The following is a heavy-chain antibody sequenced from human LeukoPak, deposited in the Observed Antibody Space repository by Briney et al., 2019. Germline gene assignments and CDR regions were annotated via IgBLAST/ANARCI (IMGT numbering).Heavy chain of an antibody. CDR1: GFTFSSYS. Sequence: GGSLRLSCAASGFTFSSYSMIWVPQAPGKGLEGVSSISSSSSYIYYADSVKGRFTISEDNAKNSLYLQMNRLRAEDTAVYYCAKKIGYSGSDGEIDYWGQGTLVTVSS. D-gene: IGHD5-12*01. V-gene: IGHV3-21*04. J-gene: IGHJ4*02. CDR3: AKKIGYSGSDGEIDY. CDR2: ISSSSSYI.